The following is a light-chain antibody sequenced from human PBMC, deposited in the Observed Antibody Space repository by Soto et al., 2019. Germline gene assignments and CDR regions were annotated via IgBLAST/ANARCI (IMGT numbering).Light chain of an antibody. J-gene: IGKJ1*01. CDR2: EAS. CDR1: QSISSW. V-gene: IGKV1-5*03. Sequence: DIQLTQSPSTLSASVGDRVTITCRASQSISSWLAWYQQKPGKAPNLLIYEASRLESAVPSRFSGSASGTEFTLTINRLQPDDFATYFCQQYSSYPETFGQGTKVDIK. CDR3: QQYSSYPET.